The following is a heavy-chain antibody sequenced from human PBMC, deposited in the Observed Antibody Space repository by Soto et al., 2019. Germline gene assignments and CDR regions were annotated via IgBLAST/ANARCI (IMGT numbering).Heavy chain of an antibody. CDR2: ISSYGADT. V-gene: IGHV3-64D*06. D-gene: IGHD6-19*01. CDR1: GFTFNSYA. CDR3: VKECYMRSDWYGQFDY. J-gene: IGHJ4*02. Sequence: EVQLVESGGTLVQPGGSLRLSCSASGFTFNSYAMHWVRQAPGKGLEFVSAISSYGADTYYADSVKGIFAISRDNSKNTLYLQMSSLRAEDTALYYCVKECYMRSDWYGQFDYWGQGALVTVSS.